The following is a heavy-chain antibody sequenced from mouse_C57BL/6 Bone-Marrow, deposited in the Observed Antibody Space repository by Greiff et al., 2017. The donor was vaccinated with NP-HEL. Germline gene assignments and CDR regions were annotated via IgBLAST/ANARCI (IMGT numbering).Heavy chain of an antibody. Sequence: EVQLQQSGAELVRPGASVKLSCTASGFNFKDYYMPWVRQRPEQGLEWIGWIDPDNGDTDYASNFQGRVTITADTSSNTAYLQLSRLKTEDTAGDYCATWYDDAMDYWGQGTSVTVSA. J-gene: IGHJ4*01. CDR2: IDPDNGDT. D-gene: IGHD1-1*02. V-gene: IGHV14-4*01. CDR1: GFNFKDYY. CDR3: ATWYDDAMDY.